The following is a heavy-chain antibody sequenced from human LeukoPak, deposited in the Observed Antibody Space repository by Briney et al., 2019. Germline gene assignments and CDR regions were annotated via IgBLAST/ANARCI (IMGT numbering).Heavy chain of an antibody. CDR1: GYTFTSYG. Sequence: GASVKVSCKASGYTFTSYGISRVRQAPGQGLEWMGWISAYNGNTNYAQKLQGRVTMTTDTSTSTAYMELRSLRSDDTAVYHCARDTSMGGYEEWGQGTLVTVSS. CDR2: ISAYNGNT. J-gene: IGHJ4*02. CDR3: ARDTSMGGYEE. D-gene: IGHD5-12*01. V-gene: IGHV1-18*01.